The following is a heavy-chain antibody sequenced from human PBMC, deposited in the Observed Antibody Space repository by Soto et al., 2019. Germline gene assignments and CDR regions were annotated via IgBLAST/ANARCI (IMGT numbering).Heavy chain of an antibody. CDR3: ATNYDFWSGYRIDYYGMDV. Sequence: PSETLSLTCAVYGGSFSGYYWSWIRQPPGKGLEWIGEISHSGSTNYNPSLKSRVTISVDTSKNQFSLKLSSVTAADTAVYYCATNYDFWSGYRIDYYGMDVWGQGTTVTVSS. V-gene: IGHV4-34*01. CDR1: GGSFSGYY. D-gene: IGHD3-3*01. J-gene: IGHJ6*02. CDR2: ISHSGST.